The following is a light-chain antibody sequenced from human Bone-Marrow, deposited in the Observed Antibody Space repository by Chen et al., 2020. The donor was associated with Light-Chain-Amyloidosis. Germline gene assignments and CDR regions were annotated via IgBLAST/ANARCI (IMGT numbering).Light chain of an antibody. CDR2: GSS. Sequence: EIVLTQSPGTLSLYPGEGANLSCRASQTISRNYLTWYQQKFGQAPRLLIYGSSSRATGIPDRFTGSGSGTDFTLTINRLEPEDFAMYYCQQYGTSPLTLGGGTKVEIK. CDR1: QTISRNY. J-gene: IGKJ4*01. V-gene: IGKV3-20*01. CDR3: QQYGTSPLT.